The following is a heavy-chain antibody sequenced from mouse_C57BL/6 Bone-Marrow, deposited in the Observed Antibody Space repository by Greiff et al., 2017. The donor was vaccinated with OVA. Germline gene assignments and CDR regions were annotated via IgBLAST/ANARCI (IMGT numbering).Heavy chain of an antibody. CDR2: INPDSSTI. D-gene: IGHD1-1*01. Sequence: EVKLLESGGGLVQPGGSLKLSCAASGIDFSRYWMSWVRRAPGKGLEWIGEINPDSSTINYAPSLKDKFIISRDNAKNTLYLQLSKVRSEDTALYYCARPGYYGSSHWYFDVWGTGTTVTVSS. J-gene: IGHJ1*03. CDR3: ARPGYYGSSHWYFDV. CDR1: GIDFSRYW. V-gene: IGHV4-1*01.